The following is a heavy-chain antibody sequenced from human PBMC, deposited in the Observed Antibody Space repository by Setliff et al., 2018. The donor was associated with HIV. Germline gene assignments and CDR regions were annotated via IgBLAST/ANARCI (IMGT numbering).Heavy chain of an antibody. CDR3: VTGSATRPFDY. V-gene: IGHV1-24*01. Sequence: ASVKVSCKVSGYTLTELSRHWVRQAPGKGLEWMGSFDPKDGKTRYAQKFQGRVTMTEDTSTDTAYMELSSLRSEDTAVYYYVTGSATRPFDYWGQGTLVTVSS. D-gene: IGHD6-6*01. CDR1: GYTLTELS. J-gene: IGHJ4*02. CDR2: FDPKDGKT.